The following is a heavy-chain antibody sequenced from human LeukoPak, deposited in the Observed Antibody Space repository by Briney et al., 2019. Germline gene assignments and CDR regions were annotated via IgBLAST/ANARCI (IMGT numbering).Heavy chain of an antibody. J-gene: IGHJ4*02. Sequence: SETLSLTCTVSGGSISSYYWSWIRQPPGKGLEWIGYIYYSGSTNYNPSLKSRVTISVDTSKNQFFLKLSSVTAADTAVYYCGGSSGYHPDPYYFDYWGQGTLVTVSS. CDR3: GGSSGYHPDPYYFDY. CDR1: GGSISSYY. V-gene: IGHV4-59*08. CDR2: IYYSGST. D-gene: IGHD3-22*01.